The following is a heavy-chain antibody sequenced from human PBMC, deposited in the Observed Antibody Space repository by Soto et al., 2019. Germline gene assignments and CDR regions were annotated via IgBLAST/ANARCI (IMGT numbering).Heavy chain of an antibody. Sequence: LXLSCAAFVFTFSDYYMSWISRAPGRGLEWVSAISGSGGSTYYADSVKGRFTISRDNSKNTLYLQMNSLRAEDTAVYYCANAVRGALPDDGWGQGTLVTVSS. V-gene: IGHV3-23*01. CDR3: ANAVRGALPDDG. J-gene: IGHJ4*02. CDR1: VFTFSDYY. CDR2: ISGSGGST. D-gene: IGHD3-10*01.